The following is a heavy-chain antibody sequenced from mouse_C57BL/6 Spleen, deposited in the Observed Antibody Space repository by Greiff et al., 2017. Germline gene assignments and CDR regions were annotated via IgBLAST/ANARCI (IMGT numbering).Heavy chain of an antibody. D-gene: IGHD2-5*01. CDR1: GYSFTGYY. Sequence: EVQVVESGPELVKPGASVKISCKASGYSFTGYYMNWVKQSPEKSLEWIGEINPSTGGTTYNQKFKAKATLTVDKSYSTAYMQLKSLTSEDSAVYYCARSGYYSNYVFAYWGQGTLVTVSA. J-gene: IGHJ3*01. V-gene: IGHV1-42*01. CDR2: INPSTGGT. CDR3: ARSGYYSNYVFAY.